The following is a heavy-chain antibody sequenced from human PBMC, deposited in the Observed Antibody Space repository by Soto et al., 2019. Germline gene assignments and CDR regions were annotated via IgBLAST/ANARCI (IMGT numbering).Heavy chain of an antibody. Sequence: VQLMQSGAEMKKPGASVRVSCKASGYTFSSYTIHWVRQAPGQRLEWMGWINTANGKTKYLEKFQDRVTITRDTSASTAHMELRSLRSEDTAVYYCARDSWGDYWGQGTLVTVSS. D-gene: IGHD3-16*01. CDR3: ARDSWGDY. J-gene: IGHJ4*02. CDR2: INTANGKT. V-gene: IGHV1-3*04. CDR1: GYTFSSYT.